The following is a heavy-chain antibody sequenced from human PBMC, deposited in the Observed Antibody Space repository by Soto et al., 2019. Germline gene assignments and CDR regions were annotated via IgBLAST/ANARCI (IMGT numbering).Heavy chain of an antibody. Sequence: QVQLVQSGAEVKKPGSSVKVSCTTSGGSFSSYDIYWLRQAPGQGLEWVGSIDPISGTSDYAQRVQDRVTITADESTGTIYMELSSLRSEDTAVYFCATDAYYYHSQSFRWFDPWGQGTHVTVSS. D-gene: IGHD3-10*01. V-gene: IGHV1-69*01. CDR3: ATDAYYYHSQSFRWFDP. J-gene: IGHJ5*02. CDR1: GGSFSSYD. CDR2: IDPISGTS.